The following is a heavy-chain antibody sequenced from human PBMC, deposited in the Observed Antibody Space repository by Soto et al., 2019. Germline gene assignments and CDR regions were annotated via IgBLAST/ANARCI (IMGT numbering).Heavy chain of an antibody. CDR3: ARGWSVVVVAGTPYYYYYGMDV. Sequence: PSETLSLTCAVSGGSISSSNWWSWVRQPPGKGLEWIGEIYHSGSTNYNPSLKSRVTISVDKSKNQFSLKLSSVTAADTAVYYCARGWSVVVVAGTPYYYYYGMDVWGQGTTVTVSS. J-gene: IGHJ6*02. V-gene: IGHV4-4*02. D-gene: IGHD2-15*01. CDR1: GGSISSSNW. CDR2: IYHSGST.